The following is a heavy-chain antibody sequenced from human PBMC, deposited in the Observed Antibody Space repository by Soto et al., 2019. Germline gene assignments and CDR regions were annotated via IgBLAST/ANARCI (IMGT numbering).Heavy chain of an antibody. CDR3: AKVLGQEQQLPFDY. D-gene: IGHD6-13*01. CDR1: GFTFDDYA. J-gene: IGHJ4*02. Sequence: GESLKISCAASGFTFDDYAMHWVRQAPGKGLEWVSLISGDGGSTYYADSVKGRFTISRDNSKNSLYLQMNSLRTEDTALYYCAKVLGQEQQLPFDYWGQGTLVTVSS. V-gene: IGHV3-43*02. CDR2: ISGDGGST.